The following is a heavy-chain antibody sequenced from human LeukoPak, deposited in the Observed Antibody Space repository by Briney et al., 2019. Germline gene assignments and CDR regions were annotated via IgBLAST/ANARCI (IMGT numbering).Heavy chain of an antibody. CDR2: ISGSGGST. D-gene: IGHD2/OR15-2a*01. CDR3: ARNILFAFDI. V-gene: IGHV3-23*01. CDR1: GFTFSSYA. Sequence: GGSLRLSCAASGFTFSSYAMSWVRQAPGKGLEWVSTISGSGGSTYSADSVKGRFTISRDNSKNTLYLQVNSLRAEDTAMYYCARNILFAFDIWGQGTMVTVSS. J-gene: IGHJ3*02.